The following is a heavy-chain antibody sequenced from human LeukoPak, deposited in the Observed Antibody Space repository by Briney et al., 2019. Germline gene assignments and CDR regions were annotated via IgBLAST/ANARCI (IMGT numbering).Heavy chain of an antibody. CDR1: GGSFTTNG. CDR2: IIPTVDKP. CDR3: ARPLTLTQNHQYYYYGMDI. J-gene: IGHJ6*02. Sequence: GASVKVSCKASGGSFTTNGVSWVRQAPGQGLEWMGRIIPTVDKPIYAQNFQGRVTIAADKSTGTAYMELSSLRSEDTAVYYCARPLTLTQNHQYYYYGMDIWGQGTTVTVSS. V-gene: IGHV1-69*04. D-gene: IGHD2-21*02.